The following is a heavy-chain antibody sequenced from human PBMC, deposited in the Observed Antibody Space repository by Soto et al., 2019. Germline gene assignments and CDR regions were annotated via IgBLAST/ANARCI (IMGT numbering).Heavy chain of an antibody. D-gene: IGHD6-6*01. Sequence: SVKVSCKASGGTFSSYAISWVRQAPGQGLEWMGGIIPIFGTANYAQKFQGRVTITADKSTSTAYMELSSLRSEDTAVYYCARWEAARLGYYYYGMDVWGQGTTVTVSS. CDR1: GGTFSSYA. V-gene: IGHV1-69*06. CDR3: ARWEAARLGYYYYGMDV. J-gene: IGHJ6*02. CDR2: IIPIFGTA.